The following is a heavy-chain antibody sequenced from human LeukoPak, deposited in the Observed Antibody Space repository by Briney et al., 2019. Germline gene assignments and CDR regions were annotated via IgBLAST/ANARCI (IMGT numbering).Heavy chain of an antibody. V-gene: IGHV1-46*01. CDR3: AKDGGRYSTDY. Sequence: ASVKVSCEASGYTFTTYKLHWVRQAPGQGLEWVGIINPNNGNTREAQKFQGRVTMTRDTSTSTVYMELSSLRSEDTAVYYCAKDGGRYSTDYWGQGTLVTVSS. CDR1: GYTFTTYK. D-gene: IGHD3-10*01. CDR2: INPNNGNT. J-gene: IGHJ4*02.